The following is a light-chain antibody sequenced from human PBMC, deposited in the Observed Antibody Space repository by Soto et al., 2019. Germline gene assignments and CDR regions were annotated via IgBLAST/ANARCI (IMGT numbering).Light chain of an antibody. V-gene: IGLV2-14*01. Sequence: QSVLTQPASVSGSPGQSITISCTGSSSDIGGYNYVSWYQQHPVKAPKLMIYDVSNRPSGVSYRFSGSKSGNTASLTISGLQAEDEADYYCSSYTSSSTLVFGNGTKVTVL. CDR1: SSDIGGYNY. J-gene: IGLJ1*01. CDR3: SSYTSSSTLV. CDR2: DVS.